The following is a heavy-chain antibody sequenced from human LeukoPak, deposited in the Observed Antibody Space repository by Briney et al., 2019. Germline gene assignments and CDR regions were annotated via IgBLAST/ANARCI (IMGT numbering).Heavy chain of an antibody. V-gene: IGHV3-30*02. CDR1: GFPFSDYV. J-gene: IGHJ4*02. Sequence: PGGSLRLSCAASGFPFSDYVMHSVRQAPGKGLEWVAVIRYDGNNKYYADSVKGRFTISRDTSQNMLYLQMKSLGNEDTAVYNSVGVGRYKWNGDRGVVFDYWGQGTLVTVSS. D-gene: IGHD1-20*01. CDR2: IRYDGNNK. CDR3: VGVGRYKWNGDRGVVFDY.